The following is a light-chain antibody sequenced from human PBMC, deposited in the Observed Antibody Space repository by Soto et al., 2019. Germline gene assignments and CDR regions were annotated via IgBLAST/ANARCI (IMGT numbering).Light chain of an antibody. CDR1: QSVSSN. Sequence: EIVMTQSPATLSVSPGERATLSCRASQSVSSNLAWYQQKPGQAPRLLIYGASTRATGISARFSGSRSGTEFTLTISILQSEDFAVYYCQQYNNWPPTFGQGTRLEIK. J-gene: IGKJ5*01. CDR2: GAS. CDR3: QQYNNWPPT. V-gene: IGKV3-15*01.